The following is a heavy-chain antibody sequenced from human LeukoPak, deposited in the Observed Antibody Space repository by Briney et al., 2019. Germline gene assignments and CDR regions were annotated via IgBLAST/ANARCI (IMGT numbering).Heavy chain of an antibody. Sequence: PGGSLRLSCATSGFTFSSYAMSWVRQAPGKGLEWVSAISGSGGSTYYADSVKGRFTISRDNSKNTLYLQMNSLRAEDTAVYYCAKDRGSGTSANDYWGQGTLVTVSS. CDR3: AKDRGSGTSANDY. CDR2: ISGSGGST. J-gene: IGHJ4*02. D-gene: IGHD3-10*01. V-gene: IGHV3-23*01. CDR1: GFTFSSYA.